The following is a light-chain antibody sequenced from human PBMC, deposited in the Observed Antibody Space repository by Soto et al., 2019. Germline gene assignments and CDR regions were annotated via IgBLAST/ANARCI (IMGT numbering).Light chain of an antibody. CDR2: DAS. Sequence: VVLTQSPATLSLSPGERATLSCRTSLSVSVYLDWYQQKPGQAPRLLISDASTRATGIPDRFSGSGSGTDFTLTISRLEPEDFAVYYCQHYATSPPFSFGPGTKVDI. CDR1: LSVSVY. V-gene: IGKV3-20*01. J-gene: IGKJ3*01. CDR3: QHYATSPPFS.